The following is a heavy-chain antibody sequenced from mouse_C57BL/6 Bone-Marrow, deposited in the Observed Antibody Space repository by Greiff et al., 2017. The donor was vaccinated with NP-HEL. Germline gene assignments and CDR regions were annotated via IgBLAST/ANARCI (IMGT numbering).Heavy chain of an antibody. J-gene: IGHJ3*01. V-gene: IGHV14-3*01. CDR2: IDPANGNT. Sequence: EVQLQQSVAELVRPGASAKLSCTASGFNIKNTYMHWVKQRPEQGLEWIGRIDPANGNTKYAPKFQGKATITADTSSNTAYLQLSSLTSEDTAIYYCVRYYGSSLAWFAYWGQGTLVTVSA. CDR3: VRYYGSSLAWFAY. CDR1: GFNIKNTY. D-gene: IGHD1-1*01.